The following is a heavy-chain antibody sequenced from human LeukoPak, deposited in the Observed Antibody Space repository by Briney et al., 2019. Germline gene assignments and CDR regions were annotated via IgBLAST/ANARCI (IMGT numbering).Heavy chain of an antibody. CDR1: GYTFTSYD. V-gene: IGHV1-8*01. CDR2: MNPNSGNT. J-gene: IGHJ4*02. CDR3: ARARGYSYGPTVDY. D-gene: IGHD5-18*01. Sequence: ASVKVSCTASGYTFTSYDINWVRQATGQGLEWMGWMNPNSGNTGYAQKFQGRVTLTRNTSISTAYMELSSLRSEDTAVYYCARARGYSYGPTVDYWGQGTLVTVSS.